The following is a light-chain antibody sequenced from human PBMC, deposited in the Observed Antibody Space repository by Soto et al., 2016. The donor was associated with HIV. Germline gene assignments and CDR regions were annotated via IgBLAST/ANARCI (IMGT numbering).Light chain of an antibody. CDR2: KVS. CDR1: QSLVDTDGNTY. CDR3: MQGTHWPWT. V-gene: IGKV2-30*01. Sequence: VVMTQSPLFLPVTLGQTASISCRSSQSLVDTDGNTYLNWFQQRPGQSPRRLIYKVSDRDSGVPDRFSGSGSGSDFTLKISRVEADDVAVYYCMQGTHWPWTFGQGTKVEI. J-gene: IGKJ1*01.